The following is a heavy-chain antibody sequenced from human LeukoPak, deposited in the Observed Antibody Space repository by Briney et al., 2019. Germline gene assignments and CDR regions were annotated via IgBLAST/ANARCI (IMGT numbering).Heavy chain of an antibody. D-gene: IGHD3-3*01. CDR2: IYPGDFDT. CDR1: GCSFTTYW. CDR3: AVSRFLEKVQGYYYGMDV. J-gene: IGHJ6*02. V-gene: IGHV5-51*01. Sequence: HGASLQISCKASGCSFTTYWIGWGRQMPGKGLEWMGIIYPGDFDTRYSPSFQGQVTISADKSISTAYLQWSSLKASDTAMYYCAVSRFLEKVQGYYYGMDVWGQGTTVTVSS.